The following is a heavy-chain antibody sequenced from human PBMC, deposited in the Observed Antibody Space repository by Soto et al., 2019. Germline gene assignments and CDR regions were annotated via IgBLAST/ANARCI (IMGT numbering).Heavy chain of an antibody. V-gene: IGHV3-23*01. CDR3: AKGEGSSSSPEH. CDR2: ISGDGGTT. D-gene: IGHD6-13*01. J-gene: IGHJ4*02. CDR1: GFPLRKYA. Sequence: EVQLLESGGGLVQPGGSLRLSCTASGFPLRKYAMTWVRQAPGKGLEWISAISGDGGTTFYADSVKGRFTISRDNSRNTLFLQMSRLRGEDTAVYYCAKGEGSSSSPEHWGPGILVTVSP.